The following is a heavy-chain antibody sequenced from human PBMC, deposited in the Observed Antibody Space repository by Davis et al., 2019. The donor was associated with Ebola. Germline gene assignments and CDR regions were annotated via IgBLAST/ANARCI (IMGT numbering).Heavy chain of an antibody. Sequence: GESLKISCAASGFTFSSYSMNWVRQAPGKGLEWVSSISSSSSYIYYADSVKGRFTISRDNAKNSLYLQMNSLRAEDTAVYYCARDPTMLYYFDYWGQGTLVTVSS. J-gene: IGHJ4*02. V-gene: IGHV3-21*01. CDR3: ARDPTMLYYFDY. CDR2: ISSSSSYI. CDR1: GFTFSSYS. D-gene: IGHD2-2*01.